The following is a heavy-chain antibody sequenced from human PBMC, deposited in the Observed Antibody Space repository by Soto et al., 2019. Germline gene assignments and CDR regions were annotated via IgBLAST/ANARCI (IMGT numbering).Heavy chain of an antibody. CDR2: IYYSGST. J-gene: IGHJ4*02. V-gene: IGHV4-39*01. CDR1: GGSISSSSYY. D-gene: IGHD4-17*01. CDR3: ARSKQYDYGDYERFDY. Sequence: SETLSLTCTVSGGSISSSSYYWGWIRQPPGKGLEWIGSIYYSGSTYYNPSLKSRVTISVDTSKNQFSLRLSSVTAADTAVYYCARSKQYDYGDYERFDYWGQGTLVTVSS.